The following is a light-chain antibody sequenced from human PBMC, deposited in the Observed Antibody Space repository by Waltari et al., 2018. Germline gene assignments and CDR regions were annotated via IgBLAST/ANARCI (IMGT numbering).Light chain of an antibody. V-gene: IGKV2-24*01. CDR1: QSLVHSDGNTY. Sequence: DIVMTQTPLSSPVTLGQPASISCKSTQSLVHSDGNTYLSWLHQRPGQPPRLLIYRVSNRFSGVPDRFSGSEAGTDFTLKISRVEAGDVGLYYFMQGTQFRSFGQGTKLEIK. CDR3: MQGTQFRS. CDR2: RVS. J-gene: IGKJ2*01.